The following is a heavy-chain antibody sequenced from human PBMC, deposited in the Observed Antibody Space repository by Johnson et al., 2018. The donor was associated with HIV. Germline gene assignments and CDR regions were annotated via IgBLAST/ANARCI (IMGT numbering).Heavy chain of an antibody. D-gene: IGHD6-6*01. CDR1: GFTFSSYG. J-gene: IGHJ3*02. Sequence: QVQLVESGGAVVQPGRSLRLSCAASGFTFSSYGMHWVRQAPGKGLEWVAVISYDGSNKYYADSVKGRFTISRDNSKNTLFLEMNSLRADDTAVYYCARSGAASIAARGDAFDIWGQGTMVTVSS. CDR2: ISYDGSNK. CDR3: ARSGAASIAARGDAFDI. V-gene: IGHV3-30*03.